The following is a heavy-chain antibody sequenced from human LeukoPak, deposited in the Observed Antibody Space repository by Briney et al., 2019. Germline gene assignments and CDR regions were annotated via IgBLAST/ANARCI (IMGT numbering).Heavy chain of an antibody. CDR2: IYHSGTT. Sequence: SETLSLTCTVSGGSISSYYWSWIRQPPGRGPGWIGYIYHSGTTNYNPSLKSRVTISVDTSKSQFSLKLSSVTAADTAIYYCARNIVGPRQVDYWGQGTLVTVSS. V-gene: IGHV4-59*01. CDR1: GGSISSYY. CDR3: ARNIVGPRQVDY. D-gene: IGHD1-26*01. J-gene: IGHJ4*02.